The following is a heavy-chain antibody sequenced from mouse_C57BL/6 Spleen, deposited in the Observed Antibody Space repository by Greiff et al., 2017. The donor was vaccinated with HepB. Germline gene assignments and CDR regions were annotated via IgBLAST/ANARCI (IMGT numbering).Heavy chain of an antibody. Sequence: VQLQQSGPGLVQPSQCLSITCTVSGFSLTSYGVHWVRQSPGKGLEWLGVIWSGGSTDYNAAFISRLSISKDNSKSQVFFKMNSLQADDTAIYYGARKAYGSSYAAMDYWGQGTSVTVSS. CDR3: ARKAYGSSYAAMDY. J-gene: IGHJ4*01. CDR2: IWSGGST. D-gene: IGHD1-1*01. CDR1: GFSLTSYG. V-gene: IGHV2-2*01.